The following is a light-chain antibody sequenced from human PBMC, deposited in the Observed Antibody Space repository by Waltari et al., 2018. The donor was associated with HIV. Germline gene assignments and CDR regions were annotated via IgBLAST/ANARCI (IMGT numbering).Light chain of an antibody. CDR3: CSYTASDTWV. Sequence: QSALTQPRSVSGSPGQSVTISCTGTRSDVGAYNTVSWYQQRPDKAPRLIISHVTERPSGVPDRFSGSKSGNTASLTISGLQAEDEADYHCCSYTASDTWVFGGGTQLTVL. CDR1: RSDVGAYNT. J-gene: IGLJ3*02. V-gene: IGLV2-11*01. CDR2: HVT.